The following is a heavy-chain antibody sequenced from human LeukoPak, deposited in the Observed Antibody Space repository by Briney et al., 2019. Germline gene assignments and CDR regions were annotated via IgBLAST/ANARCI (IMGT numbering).Heavy chain of an antibody. CDR3: ARRAGGNYYFDY. CDR1: GFTFDDYG. J-gene: IGHJ4*02. Sequence: GGSLRLSCAASGFTFDDYGMSWVRQAPGKGLEWVSGINWNGGSTGYADSVKGRFTISRDNAKNSLNLQMNSPRAEDTALYYCARRAGGNYYFDYWGQGTLVTVSS. CDR2: INWNGGST. D-gene: IGHD4-23*01. V-gene: IGHV3-20*04.